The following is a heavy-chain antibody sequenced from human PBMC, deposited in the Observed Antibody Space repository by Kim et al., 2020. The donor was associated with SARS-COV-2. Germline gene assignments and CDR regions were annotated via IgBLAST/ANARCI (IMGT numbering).Heavy chain of an antibody. Sequence: SETLSLTCAVSGDSIGIYSWSWIRQPPGKGLEWIGYMYDGGSPTYNPSLKSRATIALDTSRSQFSLKVTSVTAADTAVYYCARDLPSCGPRSNFPTYY. J-gene: IGHJ6*01. CDR2: MYDGGSP. CDR3: ARDLPSCGPRSNFPTYY. D-gene: IGHD3-10*01. CDR1: GDSIGIYS. V-gene: IGHV4-59*13.